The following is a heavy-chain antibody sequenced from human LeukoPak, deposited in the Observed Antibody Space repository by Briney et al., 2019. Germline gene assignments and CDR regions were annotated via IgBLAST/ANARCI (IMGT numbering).Heavy chain of an antibody. J-gene: IGHJ4*02. V-gene: IGHV3-21*01. CDR1: GFTFSNYN. Sequence: KAGGSLRLSCAASGFTFSNYNMNWVRQAPGKGLEWVSSISSSSSYIYYADSVKGRFTISRDNAKNSLYLQMNSLRAEDTAVYYCARVNIAVAGTESDYWGQGTLVTVSS. D-gene: IGHD6-19*01. CDR3: ARVNIAVAGTESDY. CDR2: ISSSSSYI.